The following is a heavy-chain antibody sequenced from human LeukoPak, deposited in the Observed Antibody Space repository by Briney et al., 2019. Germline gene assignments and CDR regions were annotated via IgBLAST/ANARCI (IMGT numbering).Heavy chain of an antibody. CDR3: AREPTSGREPTSGRPLDY. V-gene: IGHV4-4*07. J-gene: IGHJ4*02. CDR1: GVSISGYF. CDR2: IYSSGSN. Sequence: SETLSLTCSVSGVSISGYFWSWIRQPAGKGLEWIGRIYSSGSNNYNPSLKSRVTMSLDTSKNHFSLNLTSVTAADTAVYYCAREPTSGREPTSGRPLDYWGQGTLVTVSS. D-gene: IGHD5-12*01.